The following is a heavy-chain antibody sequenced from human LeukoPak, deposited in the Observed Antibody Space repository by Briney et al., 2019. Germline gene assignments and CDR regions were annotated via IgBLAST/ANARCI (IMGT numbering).Heavy chain of an antibody. CDR3: AKRGVEMSAVRPDNWLDP. Sequence: GSLRLSCAASGFTFSNYAMSWVRQAPGKGLEWIGRISYSGSTNYNPSLQSRVTISIDTSKNQFSLRLTSVTAADTAVYYCAKRGVEMSAVRPDNWLDPWGQGTLVTVSS. CDR2: ISYSGST. D-gene: IGHD5-24*01. V-gene: IGHV4-59*08. CDR1: GFTFSNYA. J-gene: IGHJ5*02.